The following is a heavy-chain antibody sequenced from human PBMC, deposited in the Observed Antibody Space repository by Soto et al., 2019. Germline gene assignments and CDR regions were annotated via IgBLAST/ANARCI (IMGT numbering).Heavy chain of an antibody. CDR2: IWYDGSNK. CDR3: ARGYYYDSSGPSERYYYYYGMDV. V-gene: IGHV3-33*01. D-gene: IGHD3-22*01. CDR1: GFTFSSYG. Sequence: GGSLRLSCAASGFTFSSYGMHWVRQAPGQGLEWVAVIWYDGSNKYYADSVKGRFTISRDNSKNTLYLQMNSLRAEDTAVYYCARGYYYDSSGPSERYYYYYGMDVWGQGTTVTVSS. J-gene: IGHJ6*02.